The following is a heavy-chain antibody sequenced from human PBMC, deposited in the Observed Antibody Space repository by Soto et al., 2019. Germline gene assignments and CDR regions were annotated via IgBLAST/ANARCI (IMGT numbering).Heavy chain of an antibody. CDR3: AGLFPYVSSGYHLNY. CDR2: IYHRGST. Sequence: SETLSLTCAVGGGCFSGWYSCWNRQPPGKGLEWLGRIYHRGSTYYNPSLRGRVSISVDTSKNQFSLKLKSVTAADTAVFYCAGLFPYVSSGYHLNYLGQGTLVTVSS. J-gene: IGHJ4*02. CDR1: GGCFSGWY. V-gene: IGHV4-34*01. D-gene: IGHD3-22*01.